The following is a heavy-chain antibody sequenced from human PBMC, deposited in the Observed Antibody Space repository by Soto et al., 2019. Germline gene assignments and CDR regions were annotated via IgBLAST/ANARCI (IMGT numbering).Heavy chain of an antibody. CDR2: IIPILGIA. V-gene: IGHV1-69*08. D-gene: IGHD2-2*01. Sequence: QVQLVQSGAEVKKPGSSVKVSCKASGGTFSSYTISWVRQAPGQGLEWMGRIIPILGIANYAQKFQGGVTITADKSTSTAYMELSSLRAEDTAVYYCAREGSRYCSNNSGPPFDYLGQGTLVTVCS. J-gene: IGHJ4*02. CDR3: AREGSRYCSNNSGPPFDY. CDR1: GGTFSSYT.